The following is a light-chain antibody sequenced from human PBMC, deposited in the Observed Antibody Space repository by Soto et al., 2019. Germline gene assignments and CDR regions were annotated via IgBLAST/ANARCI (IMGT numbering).Light chain of an antibody. CDR3: QQYNSYPGT. CDR2: KAS. Sequence: DIQMTQSPSTLSASVGDRVTITCRASQSISSRLSWYQQKPGKAPKRLIYKASCLESGVPARFSGSGSGTEFTLTISSLQPDDFATYYCQQYNSYPGTFGQGTKVEIK. J-gene: IGKJ1*01. V-gene: IGKV1-5*03. CDR1: QSISSR.